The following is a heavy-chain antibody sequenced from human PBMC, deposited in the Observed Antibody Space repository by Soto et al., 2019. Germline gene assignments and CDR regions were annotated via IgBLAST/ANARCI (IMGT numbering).Heavy chain of an antibody. CDR3: ARSGYGEDFDY. CDR1: GGSFSGYY. D-gene: IGHD4-17*01. Sequence: SETLSLTCAVYGGSFSGYYWSWIRQPPGKGLEWIGEINHSGSTNYNPSLKSRVTISVDTSKNQFSLKLSSVTAADTAVYHCARSGYGEDFDYWGQGTLVTVSS. J-gene: IGHJ4*02. V-gene: IGHV4-34*01. CDR2: INHSGST.